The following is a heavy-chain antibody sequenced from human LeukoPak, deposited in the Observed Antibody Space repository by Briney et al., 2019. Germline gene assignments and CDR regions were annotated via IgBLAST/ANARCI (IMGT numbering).Heavy chain of an antibody. D-gene: IGHD6-13*01. CDR2: IYYSGST. Sequence: SETLSLTCTVSGGSISSSSYYWGWIRQPPGKGLEWIGSIYYSGSTYYNPSLKSRVTISVDTSKNQFSLKLSSVTAADTAAYYCASGSSLYYFDYWGQGTLVTVSS. CDR1: GGSISSSSYY. CDR3: ASGSSLYYFDY. V-gene: IGHV4-39*01. J-gene: IGHJ4*02.